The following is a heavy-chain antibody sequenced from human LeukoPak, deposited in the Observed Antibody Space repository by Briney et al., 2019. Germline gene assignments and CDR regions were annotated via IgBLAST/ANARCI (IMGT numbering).Heavy chain of an antibody. CDR2: ITGDSDST. V-gene: IGHV3-23*01. D-gene: IGHD1-26*01. CDR1: GFTFNTYA. CDR3: ARSLRDQILCGFDY. J-gene: IGHJ4*02. Sequence: GGSLRLSCAASGFTFNTYAMSWVRQAPGKGLEWVSSITGDSDSTYHADSVKGRFTISRDNSKNTLYLQMDGLRDEDTAVYFCARSLRDQILCGFDYWGQGTLVTVSS.